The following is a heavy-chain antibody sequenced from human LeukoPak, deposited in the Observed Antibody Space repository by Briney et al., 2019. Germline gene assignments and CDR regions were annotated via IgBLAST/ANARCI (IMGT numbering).Heavy chain of an antibody. J-gene: IGHJ5*02. CDR2: ISSSSSYI. Sequence: GGSLRLSCAASGFTFSSYSMNWVRQAPGEGLEWVSSISSSSSYIYYADSVKGRFTISRDNAKNSLYLQMNSLRAEDTAVYYCARDKIPAAIWRGDKTIWFDPWGQGTLVTVSS. V-gene: IGHV3-21*01. CDR3: ARDKIPAAIWRGDKTIWFDP. CDR1: GFTFSSYS. D-gene: IGHD2-2*02.